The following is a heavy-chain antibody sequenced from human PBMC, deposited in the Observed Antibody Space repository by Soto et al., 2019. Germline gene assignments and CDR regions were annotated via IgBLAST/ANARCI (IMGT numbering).Heavy chain of an antibody. CDR1: GGSISSYY. J-gene: IGHJ4*02. D-gene: IGHD3-22*01. CDR2: IYYNGTT. V-gene: IGHV4-59*13. Sequence: PSETLSLTCTVSGGSISSYYWSWIRQPPGKGLEWIGYIYYNGTTNYNPSLKSRVTMSVGTSKNQFSLKLSSVTAADTAVYYCARYYHDRSGYYIFDYWGQGTPVTVSS. CDR3: ARYYHDRSGYYIFDY.